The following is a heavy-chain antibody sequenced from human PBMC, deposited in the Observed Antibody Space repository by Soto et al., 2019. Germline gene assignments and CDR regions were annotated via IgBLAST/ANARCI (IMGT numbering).Heavy chain of an antibody. CDR3: ARLSWLRGAFDI. CDR2: INHSGST. Sequence: QVQLQQWGAGLLKPSETLSLTCAVYGGSFSGYYWSWIRQPPGKGLEWIGEINHSGSTNYNPSLKSRVSMSVDTSKNQFSLKLSSVTAADTAVYYCARLSWLRGAFDIWGQGTMVTVSS. J-gene: IGHJ3*02. CDR1: GGSFSGYY. V-gene: IGHV4-34*01. D-gene: IGHD5-12*01.